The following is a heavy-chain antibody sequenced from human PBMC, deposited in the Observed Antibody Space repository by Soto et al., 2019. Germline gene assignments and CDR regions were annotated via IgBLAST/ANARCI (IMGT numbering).Heavy chain of an antibody. J-gene: IGHJ6*02. D-gene: IGHD2-2*01. CDR3: ATSPDIVVVPAAPLPFYYYYYGMDV. V-gene: IGHV1-58*01. Sequence: SVKVSCKASGFTFTSSAVQWVRQARGQRLEWIGWIVVGSGNTNYAQKFQERVTITRDMSTSTAYMELSSLRSEDTAVYSCATSPDIVVVPAAPLPFYYYYYGMDVWGQGTTVTVSS. CDR1: GFTFTSSA. CDR2: IVVGSGNT.